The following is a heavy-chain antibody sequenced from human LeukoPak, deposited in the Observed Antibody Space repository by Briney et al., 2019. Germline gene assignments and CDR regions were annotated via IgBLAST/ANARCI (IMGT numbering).Heavy chain of an antibody. CDR2: IYYSGST. Sequence: SETLSLTCAVSGGSISSGGYSWSWIRQPPGKGLEWIGYIYYSGSTYYNPSLKSRVTISVDRSKNQFSLNLTSVTAADAAVYYCARNRYDHNGYSLDSWGQGTLVTVSS. CDR1: GGSISSGGYS. CDR3: ARNRYDHNGYSLDS. D-gene: IGHD3-22*01. J-gene: IGHJ4*02. V-gene: IGHV4-30-2*01.